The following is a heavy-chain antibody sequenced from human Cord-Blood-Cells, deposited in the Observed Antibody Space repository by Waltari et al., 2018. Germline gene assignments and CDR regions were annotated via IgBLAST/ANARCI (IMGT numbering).Heavy chain of an antibody. J-gene: IGHJ4*02. CDR1: GFTFSSFC. CDR3: AKDSGSYYFDY. D-gene: IGHD1-26*01. CDR2: ISYDGSNK. Sequence: QVQLVESGGGVVQPGRSLRLSWAASGFTFSSFCMHWVRQAPGKGLEWVAVISYDGSNKYYADSVKGRFTISRDNSKNTLYLQMNSLRAEDTAVYYCAKDSGSYYFDYWGQGTLVTVSS. V-gene: IGHV3-30*18.